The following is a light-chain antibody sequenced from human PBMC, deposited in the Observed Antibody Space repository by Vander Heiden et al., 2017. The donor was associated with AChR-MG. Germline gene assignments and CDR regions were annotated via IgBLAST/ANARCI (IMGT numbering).Light chain of an antibody. CDR3: SSYAGSNNLGV. J-gene: IGLJ1*01. CDR1: SSDVGGYNY. V-gene: IGLV2-8*01. CDR2: EVS. Sequence: QSALTQPPSASGSPGQSVTISCTGTSSDVGGYNYVSWYQHHPGKAPKLMIYEVSKRPSGVPDRFSGSKSGNTASLTVSGLQADDEADYFCSSYAGSNNLGVFGTGTKVTVL.